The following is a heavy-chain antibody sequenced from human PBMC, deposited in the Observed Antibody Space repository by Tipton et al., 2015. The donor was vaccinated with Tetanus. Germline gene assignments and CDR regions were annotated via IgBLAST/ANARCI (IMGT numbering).Heavy chain of an antibody. CDR1: GFTFSRYV. CDR2: IWSDGANS. V-gene: IGHV3-33*07. Sequence: SLRLSCVASGFTFSRYVMYWVRQAPGKGLESVAVIWSDGANSFYSGSVQGRFTVSRDNSKNTLYLQMNSLTADDTAVYYCASGSTLDYWGLGTLVTVSS. D-gene: IGHD6-25*01. J-gene: IGHJ4*02. CDR3: ASGSTLDY.